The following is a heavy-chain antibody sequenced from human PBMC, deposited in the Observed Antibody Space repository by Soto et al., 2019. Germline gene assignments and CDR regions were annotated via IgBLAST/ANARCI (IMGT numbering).Heavy chain of an antibody. J-gene: IGHJ4*02. D-gene: IGHD5-12*01. CDR1: GGSISSGGYY. CDR2: IHYSGST. V-gene: IGHV4-31*03. Sequence: PSETLSLTCTVSGGSISSGGYYWRWIRQHPGKGLEWTGYIHYSGSTYYNPSLKSRVTISIDTSKNQFSLKLSSVTAADTAVYFCARITSGYSGYVDSRHYFDYWGQGTLVTVSS. CDR3: ARITSGYSGYVDSRHYFDY.